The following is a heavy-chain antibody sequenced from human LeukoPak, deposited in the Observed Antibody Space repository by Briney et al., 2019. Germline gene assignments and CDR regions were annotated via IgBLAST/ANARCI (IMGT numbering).Heavy chain of an antibody. J-gene: IGHJ4*02. V-gene: IGHV3-33*01. Sequence: GGSLRLSCAASGFTFSSYGMHWVRQAPGKGLEWVAVIWCDGSNKYYADSVKGRFTISRDNSKNTLYLQMNSLRAEDTAVYYCARGSYYYGSGSYQEALGYWGQGTLVTVSS. CDR1: GFTFSSYG. D-gene: IGHD3-10*01. CDR2: IWCDGSNK. CDR3: ARGSYYYGSGSYQEALGY.